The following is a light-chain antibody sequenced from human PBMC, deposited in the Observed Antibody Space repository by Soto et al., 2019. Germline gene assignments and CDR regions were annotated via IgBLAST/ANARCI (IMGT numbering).Light chain of an antibody. CDR1: QTITRW. CDR3: QQYNSYSPYT. CDR2: DAS. Sequence: DIQMTQSPSSLSASVGDRVTITCRASQTITRWMAWYQQKPGKAPKLLIYDASTLESGVPSRFSGSGSGTEFTLTISSLQPDDFATYYCQQYNSYSPYTFGQGTKVDIK. J-gene: IGKJ2*01. V-gene: IGKV1-5*01.